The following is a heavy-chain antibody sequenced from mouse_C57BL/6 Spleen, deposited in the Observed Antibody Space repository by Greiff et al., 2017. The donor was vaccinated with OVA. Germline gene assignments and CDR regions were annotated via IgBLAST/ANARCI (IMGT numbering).Heavy chain of an antibody. CDR2: IYPGSGST. J-gene: IGHJ2*01. V-gene: IGHV1-55*01. CDR1: GYTLTSYW. D-gene: IGHD1-1*01. Sequence: QVQLQQPGAELVKPGASVKMSCKASGYTLTSYWITWVKQRPGQGLEWIGDIYPGSGSTNYNEKFKSKATLTVDTSSSTAYMQLSSLTSEDSAVYYCARMHYGSSSFFDYWGQGTTLTVSS. CDR3: ARMHYGSSSFFDY.